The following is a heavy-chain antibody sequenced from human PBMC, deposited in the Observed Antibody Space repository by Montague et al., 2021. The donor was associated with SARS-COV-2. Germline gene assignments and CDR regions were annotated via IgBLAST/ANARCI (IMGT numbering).Heavy chain of an antibody. CDR2: INHSGST. D-gene: IGHD3-10*01. CDR3: ARGRKRITVVRGVIIDWFDP. J-gene: IGHJ5*02. CDR1: GGSFSGYY. Sequence: SETLSLTCAVYGGSFSGYYWSWIRQPPGKGLEWIGEINHSGSTNYNPSLKSRVTISVDTSKNQFSLKLSSVTAADTAVYYCARGRKRITVVRGVIIDWFDPWGQGTLDTVSS. V-gene: IGHV4-34*01.